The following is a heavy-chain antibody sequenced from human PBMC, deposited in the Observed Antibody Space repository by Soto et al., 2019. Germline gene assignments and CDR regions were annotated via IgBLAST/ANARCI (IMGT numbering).Heavy chain of an antibody. V-gene: IGHV3-7*01. J-gene: IGHJ4*02. D-gene: IGHD2-21*02. Sequence: EVQLVESGGDLVQPGGSLRLSCAASGFTFSSYWMSWVRQVPGKGLEWMANIQQDGSGKNYVDSVKGRFIISRDNAKNSLYLQMDSLRAEATAVYYCARGAYWNSDCHFYFDHWGQGTLVTVSS. CDR3: ARGAYWNSDCHFYFDH. CDR1: GFTFSSYW. CDR2: IQQDGSGK.